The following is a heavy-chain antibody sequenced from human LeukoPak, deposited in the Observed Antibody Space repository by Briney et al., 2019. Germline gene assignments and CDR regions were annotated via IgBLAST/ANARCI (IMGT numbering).Heavy chain of an antibody. CDR3: ARAITYYYDSSGYYYAYYLDY. CDR1: GFTFSSYA. V-gene: IGHV3-23*01. Sequence: GGSLRLSCAASGFTFSSYAMSWVRQAPGKRLEWVSAISGSGGSTYYADSVKGRFTISRDNAKNSLYLQMNSLRAEDTAVYYCARAITYYYDSSGYYYAYYLDYWGQGTLVTVSS. D-gene: IGHD3-22*01. CDR2: ISGSGGST. J-gene: IGHJ4*02.